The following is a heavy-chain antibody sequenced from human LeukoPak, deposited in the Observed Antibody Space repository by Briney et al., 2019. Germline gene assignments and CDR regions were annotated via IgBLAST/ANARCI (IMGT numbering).Heavy chain of an antibody. CDR3: ARGYSYGYSIDY. J-gene: IGHJ4*02. CDR2: INHSGST. CDR1: GGSISSSSYY. V-gene: IGHV4-39*07. D-gene: IGHD5-18*01. Sequence: SETLSLTCTVSGGSISSSSYYWGWIRQPPGKGLEWIGEINHSGSTNYNPSLKSRVTISVNTSKNQFSLKLSSVTAADTAVYYCARGYSYGYSIDYWGQGTLVTVSS.